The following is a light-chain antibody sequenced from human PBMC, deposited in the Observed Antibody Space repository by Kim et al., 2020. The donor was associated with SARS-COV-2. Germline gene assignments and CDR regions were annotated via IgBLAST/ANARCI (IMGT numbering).Light chain of an antibody. CDR1: QSVSNN. J-gene: IGKJ2*01. V-gene: IGKV3-15*01. CDR2: GAS. CDR3: HQYNDWPPGDT. Sequence: SPGERVTLYCRASQSVSNNLAWYQHKPGQPPRLLIYGASTRATGVPARFSGSGSGTDFTLTVSSLQSEDFAIYYCHQYNDWPPGDTFGQGTKLEI.